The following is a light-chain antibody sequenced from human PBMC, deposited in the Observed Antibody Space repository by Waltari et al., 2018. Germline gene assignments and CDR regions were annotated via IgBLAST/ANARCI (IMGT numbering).Light chain of an antibody. CDR3: SSYTSSSTLVV. Sequence: QSALTQPASVSGSPGQSLTISCTGTSSDVGGSNYVSWYQQHPGTAPKLMIYDVSNRPSGVSNRFSGSKSGNTASLTISGLQAEDEADYYCSSYTSSSTLVVFGGGTKLTVL. CDR1: SSDVGGSNY. CDR2: DVS. V-gene: IGLV2-14*01. J-gene: IGLJ2*01.